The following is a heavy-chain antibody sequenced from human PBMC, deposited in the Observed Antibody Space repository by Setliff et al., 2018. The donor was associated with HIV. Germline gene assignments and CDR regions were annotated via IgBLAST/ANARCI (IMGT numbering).Heavy chain of an antibody. J-gene: IGHJ4*02. Sequence: SETLSLTCSISGGSISFYYWNWIRQTPGKGLEWIADIAYSGTTMYTNYNPSLESRVIVSEDTSRDQFFLKLTSVTADDTAIYYCARGPPFAYWGQGLLVTVSS. V-gene: IGHV4-59*12. CDR3: ARGPPFAY. CDR1: GGSISFYY. CDR2: IAYSGTTMYT.